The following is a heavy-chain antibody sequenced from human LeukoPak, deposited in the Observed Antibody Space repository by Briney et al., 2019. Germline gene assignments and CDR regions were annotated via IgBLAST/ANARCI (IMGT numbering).Heavy chain of an antibody. CDR2: ISGSGGST. V-gene: IGHV3-23*01. Sequence: GGSLRLSCAASGLTFSSYAMSWVRQAPGRGLEWVSAISGSGGSTYYADSVKGRFTISRDNSKNTLYLQMNSLRAEDTAVYYCARYCSTTSCYTGYYYGMDVWGQGTTVTVSS. CDR1: GLTFSSYA. J-gene: IGHJ6*02. CDR3: ARYCSTTSCYTGYYYGMDV. D-gene: IGHD2-2*02.